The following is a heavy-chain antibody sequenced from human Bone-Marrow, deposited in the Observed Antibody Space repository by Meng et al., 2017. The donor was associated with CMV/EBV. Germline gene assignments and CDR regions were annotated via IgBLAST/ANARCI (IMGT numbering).Heavy chain of an antibody. CDR1: VGYCSGYD. V-gene: IGHV4-34*01. J-gene: IGHJ4*02. CDR3: ARGGVVVNGAPFDY. Sequence: QLPPVRHGLLKPPETSTPTGLVYVGYCSGYDWSGIRQPPGKGLKWIGEINHSGCTNYNPSLKSRVTISVDTSKNQFSLKLSSVTAADTAVYYCARGGVVVNGAPFDYWGQGTLVTVSS. D-gene: IGHD3-22*01. CDR2: INHSGCT.